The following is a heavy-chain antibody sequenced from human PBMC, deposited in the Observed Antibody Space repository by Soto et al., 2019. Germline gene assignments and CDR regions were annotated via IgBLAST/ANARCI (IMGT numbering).Heavy chain of an antibody. J-gene: IGHJ6*02. Sequence: SENLSLTCTVSGGSISSYYWSWIRQPAGKGLEWIGRIYTSGSTDYNPSLKSRVTMSVDTSKNQFSLKLSSVTAADTAVYYRARAIAAAGPYYYYGMDVWGQGTTVTVSS. CDR3: ARAIAAAGPYYYYGMDV. CDR2: IYTSGST. CDR1: GGSISSYY. D-gene: IGHD6-13*01. V-gene: IGHV4-4*07.